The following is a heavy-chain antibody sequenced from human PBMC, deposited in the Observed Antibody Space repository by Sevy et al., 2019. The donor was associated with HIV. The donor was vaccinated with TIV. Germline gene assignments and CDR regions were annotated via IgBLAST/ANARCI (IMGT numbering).Heavy chain of an antibody. Sequence: SLRLSCAASGFSFDDYAMHWVRQAPGKGLEWVSGISWNSGSIGYADSVKGRFTISRDNAKNSLYLQMNSLRAEDMALYYCAKAPYSSSSSGYGMDVWGQGTTVTVSS. CDR3: AKAPYSSSSSGYGMDV. CDR1: GFSFDDYA. D-gene: IGHD6-6*01. J-gene: IGHJ6*02. CDR2: ISWNSGSI. V-gene: IGHV3-9*03.